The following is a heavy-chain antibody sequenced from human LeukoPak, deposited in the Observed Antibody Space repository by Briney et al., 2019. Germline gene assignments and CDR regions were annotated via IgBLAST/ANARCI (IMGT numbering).Heavy chain of an antibody. D-gene: IGHD3-10*01. V-gene: IGHV4-30-4*08. Sequence: SETLSLTCTVSGGSISSADYYWSWIRQPPWKGLEWIGYIYYSGSTYYNPSLKSRVTISVDTSKNQFSLKLSSVTAADTAVYYCAGGKNYGSGTYWLGYWGQGTLVTVSS. J-gene: IGHJ4*02. CDR2: IYYSGST. CDR3: AGGKNYGSGTYWLGY. CDR1: GGSISSADYY.